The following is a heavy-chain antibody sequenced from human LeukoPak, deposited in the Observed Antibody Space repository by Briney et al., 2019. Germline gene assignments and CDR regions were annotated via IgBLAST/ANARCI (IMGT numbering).Heavy chain of an antibody. D-gene: IGHD3-10*01. CDR1: GYTFTSYD. J-gene: IGHJ6*03. Sequence: ASVKVSCKASGYTFTSYDINWVRQATGQGLEWMGWMNPNSGNTGYAQKFQGRVTMTRNTSISTAYMELSSLRSEDTAVYYCARGGYGSGSYYSLWMDYYYYYMDVWGKGTTVTISS. V-gene: IGHV1-8*01. CDR2: MNPNSGNT. CDR3: ARGGYGSGSYYSLWMDYYYYYMDV.